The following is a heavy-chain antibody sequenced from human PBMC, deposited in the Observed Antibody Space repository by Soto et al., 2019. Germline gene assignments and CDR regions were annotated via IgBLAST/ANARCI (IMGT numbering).Heavy chain of an antibody. J-gene: IGHJ4*02. CDR2: IYWDDDK. Sequence: QITLKESGPTLVKPTQTLTLTCTFSGFSLSTSGVGVGWIRQPPGKALEWLALIYWDDDKRYSASLKSRLTITKDTSKNQVVLTMTNMDAVDTATSCCVHIRTYYDFWSGPTGTYFDYWGKGTRVTVSS. CDR3: VHIRTYYDFWSGPTGTYFDY. V-gene: IGHV2-5*02. CDR1: GFSLSTSGVG. D-gene: IGHD3-3*01.